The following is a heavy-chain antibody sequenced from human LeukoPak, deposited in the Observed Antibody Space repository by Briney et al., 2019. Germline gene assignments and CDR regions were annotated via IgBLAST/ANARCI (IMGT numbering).Heavy chain of an antibody. CDR1: GASIRHYY. Sequence: SETLSLTCIVSGASIRHYYWSWIRQPPGKGLEWIGNLYHSGSPNYNPSLKSRVTISIDTAKNQFSLRLRSVTAADTAVYYCATLTGTTYPYYFDFWGQATLVTVSS. V-gene: IGHV4-59*01. J-gene: IGHJ4*02. D-gene: IGHD1-20*01. CDR2: LYHSGSP. CDR3: ATLTGTTYPYYFDF.